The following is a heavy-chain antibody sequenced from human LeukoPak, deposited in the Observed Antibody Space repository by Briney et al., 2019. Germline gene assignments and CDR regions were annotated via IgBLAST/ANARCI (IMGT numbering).Heavy chain of an antibody. CDR3: AKDSSPTVDYYFDY. V-gene: IGHV3-30*18. J-gene: IGHJ4*02. D-gene: IGHD3-9*01. CDR1: GFTFSSYG. Sequence: GRSLRLSCAASGFTFSSYGMHWVRQAPGKGLEWVAVISYDGSNKYYADSVKGRFTISRDNSKNTLYLQMNSLRAEDTAVYYCAKDSSPTVDYYFDYWGQGTLVTVSS. CDR2: ISYDGSNK.